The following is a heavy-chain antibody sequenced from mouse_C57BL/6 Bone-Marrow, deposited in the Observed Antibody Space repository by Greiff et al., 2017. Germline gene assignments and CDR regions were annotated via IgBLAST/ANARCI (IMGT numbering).Heavy chain of an antibody. Sequence: QVQLQQPGAELVKPGASVKMSCKASGYTFTSYWITWVKQRPGQGLEWIGDIYPGSGSTNYNEQFKSKATLTVDTSSSTAYMQLSSLTSEDSAVYYCARNYDYGSSHWYFDVWGTGTTVTVSS. CDR1: GYTFTSYW. CDR3: ARNYDYGSSHWYFDV. V-gene: IGHV1-55*01. D-gene: IGHD1-1*01. CDR2: IYPGSGST. J-gene: IGHJ1*03.